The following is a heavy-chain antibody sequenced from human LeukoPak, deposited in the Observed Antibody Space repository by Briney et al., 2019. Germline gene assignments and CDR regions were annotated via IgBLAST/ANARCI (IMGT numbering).Heavy chain of an antibody. Sequence: GASVKVSCKASGYTFTGYYMHWVRQAPGQGLEWMGWINPNSGGTNYAQKFQGRVTMTRDTSISTAYMELSRLRSDDTAVYYCARGRYSGSGSNYKAFDYWGQGTLVTVSS. CDR1: GYTFTGYY. J-gene: IGHJ4*02. V-gene: IGHV1-2*02. CDR2: INPNSGGT. D-gene: IGHD3-10*01. CDR3: ARGRYSGSGSNYKAFDY.